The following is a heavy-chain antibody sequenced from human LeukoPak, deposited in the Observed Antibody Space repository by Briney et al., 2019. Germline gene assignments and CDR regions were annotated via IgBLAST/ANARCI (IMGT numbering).Heavy chain of an antibody. Sequence: PGRSLRLSCVASGFTFSNYAMHWVRQAPGKGLEWVAVISYDGSNKYYADSVKGRFTISRDSAKNSLYLQMNSLRADDTAVYYCARSRKGYQLLSTNRDYYYMDVWGKGTTVTLSS. CDR2: ISYDGSNK. V-gene: IGHV3-30*04. J-gene: IGHJ6*03. CDR3: ARSRKGYQLLSTNRDYYYMDV. CDR1: GFTFSNYA. D-gene: IGHD2-2*01.